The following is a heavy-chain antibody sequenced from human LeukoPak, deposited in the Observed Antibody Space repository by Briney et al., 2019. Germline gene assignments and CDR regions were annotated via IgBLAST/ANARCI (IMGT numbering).Heavy chain of an antibody. CDR3: ARVFPDYYDSSGPDY. CDR1: GYTFTSFG. D-gene: IGHD3-22*01. CDR2: IIPIFGTA. V-gene: IGHV1-69*13. Sequence: SVKVSCKASGYTFTSFGVTWVRQAPGQGLEWMGGIIPIFGTANYAQKFQGRVTITADESTSTAYMELSSLRSEDTAVYYCARVFPDYYDSSGPDYWGQGTLVTVSS. J-gene: IGHJ4*02.